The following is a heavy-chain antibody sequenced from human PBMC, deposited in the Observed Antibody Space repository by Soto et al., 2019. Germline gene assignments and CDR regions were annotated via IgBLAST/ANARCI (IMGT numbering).Heavy chain of an antibody. CDR2: ISYDGSNK. CDR1: GFTFSSYA. D-gene: IGHD3-22*01. V-gene: IGHV3-30-3*01. CDR3: ARDDSSGYYPFYYYGMDV. Sequence: GGSLRLSCAASGFTFSSYAMHWVRQAPGKGLEWVAVISYDGSNKYYADSVKGRFTISRDNSKNTLYLQMNSLRAEDTAVYYCARDDSSGYYPFYYYGMDVWGQGTTVTGSS. J-gene: IGHJ6*02.